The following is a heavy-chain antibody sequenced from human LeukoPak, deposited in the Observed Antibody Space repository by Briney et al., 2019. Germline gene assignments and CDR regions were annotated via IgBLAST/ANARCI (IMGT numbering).Heavy chain of an antibody. V-gene: IGHV4-59*08. CDR1: GGSISSYY. Sequence: SETLSLTCTVSGGSISSYYWSWIRQPPGKGLEWIGYIYYSGSTNYNPSLKSRVTISVDTSKNQFSLKLSSVTAAVTAVYYCARQGVVGAIDYWGQGTLVTVSS. D-gene: IGHD1-26*01. CDR2: IYYSGST. CDR3: ARQGVVGAIDY. J-gene: IGHJ4*02.